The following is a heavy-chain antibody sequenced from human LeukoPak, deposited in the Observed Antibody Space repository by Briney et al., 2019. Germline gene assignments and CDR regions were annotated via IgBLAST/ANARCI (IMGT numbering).Heavy chain of an antibody. D-gene: IGHD1-26*01. CDR3: ARSLSAGIVGPNAFDI. CDR1: GGSISSGGYY. V-gene: IGHV4-31*03. Sequence: SETLSLTCTVSGGSISSGGYYWGWIRQHPGKGLEWIGYIYYSGSTYYNPSLKSRVTISVDTSKNQFSLKLSSVTATDTAVYYCARSLSAGIVGPNAFDIWGQGTMVTVSS. CDR2: IYYSGST. J-gene: IGHJ3*02.